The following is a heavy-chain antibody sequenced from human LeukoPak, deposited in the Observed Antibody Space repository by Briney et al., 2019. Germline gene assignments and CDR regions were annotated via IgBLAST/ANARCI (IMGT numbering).Heavy chain of an antibody. Sequence: GGSLRLSCAASGFTFSNYWMNWVRQAPGKGLEWVANIKQDGSEKYYVDSVKGRFTISRDNAKNSLYLQMNSLRAEDTAVYYCARAPFGTARADYWGQGTLVTVSS. V-gene: IGHV3-7*01. D-gene: IGHD1-1*01. J-gene: IGHJ4*02. CDR3: ARAPFGTARADY. CDR2: IKQDGSEK. CDR1: GFTFSNYW.